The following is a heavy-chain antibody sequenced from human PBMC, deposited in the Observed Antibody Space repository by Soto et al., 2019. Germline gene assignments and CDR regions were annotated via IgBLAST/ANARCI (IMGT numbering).Heavy chain of an antibody. CDR2: IDPSDSYT. V-gene: IGHV5-10-1*01. CDR1: GYSFTSYW. J-gene: IGHJ4*02. CDR3: ARGVSRPSYSSGWSPDY. D-gene: IGHD6-19*01. Sequence: PGGSLKISCKGSGYSFTSYWISWVRQMPGKGLEWMGRIDPSDSYTNYSPSFQGHVTISADKSISTAYLQWSSLKASDTAMYYCARGVSRPSYSSGWSPDYWGQGTLVTVSS.